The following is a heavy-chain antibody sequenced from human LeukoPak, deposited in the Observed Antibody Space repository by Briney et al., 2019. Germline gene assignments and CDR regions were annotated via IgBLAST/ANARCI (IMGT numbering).Heavy chain of an antibody. V-gene: IGHV1-8*01. Sequence: ASVKVSCKASGYTFTSYDINWVRQATGQGLEWMGWMNPNSGNTGYAQKFQGRVTMTRNTSISTAYMELSSLRSEDTAVYYCARGQAFHAHYYGSGISMDVWGKGTTVTVSS. CDR3: ARGQAFHAHYYGSGISMDV. J-gene: IGHJ6*03. CDR2: MNPNSGNT. D-gene: IGHD3-10*01. CDR1: GYTFTSYD.